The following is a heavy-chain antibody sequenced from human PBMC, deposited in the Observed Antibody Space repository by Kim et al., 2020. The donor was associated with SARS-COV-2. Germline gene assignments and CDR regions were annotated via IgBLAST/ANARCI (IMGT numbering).Heavy chain of an antibody. Sequence: ASVKVSCKASGYTFTSFYIHWVRQAPGQGLEWMGKINPDDDTTTFAQEFRGRVTMTRDTYTTTVYMALNSLKSEDTAIFYCARQYFDILTGSYYFDYWGQETLVTVSS. CDR3: ARQYFDILTGSYYFDY. CDR1: GYTFTSFY. J-gene: IGHJ4*02. CDR2: INPDDDTT. V-gene: IGHV1-46*01. D-gene: IGHD3-9*01.